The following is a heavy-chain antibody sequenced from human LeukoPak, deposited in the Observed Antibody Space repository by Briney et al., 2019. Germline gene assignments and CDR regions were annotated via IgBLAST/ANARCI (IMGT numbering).Heavy chain of an antibody. CDR3: ARGKYSSITTFDY. CDR1: GFTFDDYG. J-gene: IGHJ4*02. Sequence: GGSLRLSCAASGFTFDDYGMSWVRQAPGKGLEWVSGINWSGGSTGYADSVKGRFTISRDNAKSSLYLQMNSLRAEDTALYHCARGKYSSITTFDYWGQGTQVTVSS. V-gene: IGHV3-20*01. D-gene: IGHD6-13*01. CDR2: INWSGGST.